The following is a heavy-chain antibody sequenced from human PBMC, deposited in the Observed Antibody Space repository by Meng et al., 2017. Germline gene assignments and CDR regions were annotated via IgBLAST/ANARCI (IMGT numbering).Heavy chain of an antibody. Sequence: ASVKVSCKVSGYTLTELSMHWVRQAPGKGLEWMGGFDPEDGEPIYAQKFQGRVTMTEDTSTDTAYMVLSSLRSEDTAVYYCATDYYDLSESYSFDYWGQGTLVTVSS. CDR1: GYTLTELS. V-gene: IGHV1-24*01. J-gene: IGHJ4*02. CDR2: FDPEDGEP. D-gene: IGHD1-26*01. CDR3: ATDYYDLSESYSFDY.